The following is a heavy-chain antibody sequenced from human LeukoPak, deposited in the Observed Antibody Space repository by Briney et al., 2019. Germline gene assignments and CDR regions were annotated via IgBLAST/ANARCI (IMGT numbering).Heavy chain of an antibody. D-gene: IGHD4-11*01. V-gene: IGHV3-33*06. CDR2: IWSDKSNK. CDR3: AKDAQRGFDYSNSLEY. Sequence: PGGSLRLSCAASGFIFNQHAMHWVRQAPGKGLEWVAVIWSDKSNKFYADSVRGRFTISRDDTRKTVYLQMVTMTVEDTAVYYCAKDAQRGFDYSNSLEYWGQGALVTVAS. J-gene: IGHJ4*02. CDR1: GFIFNQHA.